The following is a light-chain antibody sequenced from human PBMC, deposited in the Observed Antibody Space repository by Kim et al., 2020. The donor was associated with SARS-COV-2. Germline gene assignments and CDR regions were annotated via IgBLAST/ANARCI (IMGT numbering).Light chain of an antibody. CDR1: NIGSKS. Sequence: APGKTARITWGGNNIGSKSGNWYQQKPGQAPVLVIYYDSDRPSGIPERFSGSNSGNTATLTISRVEAGDEADYYCQVWDSSSDHRVFGGGTQLTVL. V-gene: IGLV3-21*04. CDR3: QVWDSSSDHRV. J-gene: IGLJ3*02. CDR2: YDS.